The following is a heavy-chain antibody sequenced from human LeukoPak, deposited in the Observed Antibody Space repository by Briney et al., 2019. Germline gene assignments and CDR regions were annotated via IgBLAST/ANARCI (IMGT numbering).Heavy chain of an antibody. Sequence: GASVKLSCKASGGTFSSYAISWVRQAPGQGLEWMGGIIPIFGTANYAQKFQGRGTITADESTSTAYMELSSLRSEDTAVYYCARVSLNREPDYWGQGTLVTVSS. V-gene: IGHV1-69*13. CDR2: IIPIFGTA. CDR3: ARVSLNREPDY. D-gene: IGHD1-14*01. CDR1: GGTFSSYA. J-gene: IGHJ4*02.